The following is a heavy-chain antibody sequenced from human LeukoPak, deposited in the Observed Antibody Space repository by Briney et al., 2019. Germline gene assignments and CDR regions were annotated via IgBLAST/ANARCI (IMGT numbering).Heavy chain of an antibody. J-gene: IGHJ1*01. CDR3: ARDWSYYDILTGYSEYFQH. D-gene: IGHD3-9*01. CDR2: IIPIFGAA. Sequence: SVKVSCKASGGTFSSYAISWVRQAPGQGLEWMGGIIPIFGAAKYAQKVQGRVTMSTDESTSTAYVELSSLRAEDTAVYYCARDWSYYDILTGYSEYFQHWGQGTLVTVSS. CDR1: GGTFSSYA. V-gene: IGHV1-69*05.